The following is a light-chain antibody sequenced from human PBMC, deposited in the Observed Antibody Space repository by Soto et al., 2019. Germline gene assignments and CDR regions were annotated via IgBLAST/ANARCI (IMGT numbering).Light chain of an antibody. Sequence: EIVMTQSPATLSVSPGERATLSCRASQSVSSTLAWYQQKRGQAPRLLIYGASTRATGIPARLSGSGSGTEFTLTISSLQSEDVAVYYCQQYSYWPLTFGGGTKVEIK. V-gene: IGKV3-15*01. CDR2: GAS. CDR1: QSVSST. J-gene: IGKJ4*01. CDR3: QQYSYWPLT.